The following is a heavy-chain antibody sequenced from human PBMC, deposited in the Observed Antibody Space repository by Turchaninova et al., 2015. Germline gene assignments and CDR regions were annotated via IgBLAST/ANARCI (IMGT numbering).Heavy chain of an antibody. D-gene: IGHD2-21*01. CDR3: AKDHSTAGGYYFGMDV. CDR2: VNPNSGGP. V-gene: IGHV1-2*06. J-gene: IGHJ6*02. CDR1: GYTFTDYS. Sequence: QVQLVQSGAEVKKPGASVKVSCKASGYTFTDYSMHWVRPAPGQGLEWVGRVNPNSGGPNYGQKFQGRVTMSRDTSISTAYMELGGLRWDDTAVYYCAKDHSTAGGYYFGMDVWGQGTTVTVSS.